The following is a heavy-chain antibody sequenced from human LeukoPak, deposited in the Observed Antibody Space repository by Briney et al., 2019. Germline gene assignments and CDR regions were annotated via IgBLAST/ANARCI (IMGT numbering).Heavy chain of an antibody. CDR1: GGSISSYY. D-gene: IGHD2-15*01. Sequence: SETLSLTCTVSGGSISSYYWSWIRQPPGKGLEWIGYIYYSGSTNYNPSLKSRVTISVDTSKNQFSLKLSSVTAADTAVYYCARALAVCSGGSCYSSYSDYWGQGTLVTVSS. V-gene: IGHV4-59*01. J-gene: IGHJ4*02. CDR3: ARALAVCSGGSCYSSYSDY. CDR2: IYYSGST.